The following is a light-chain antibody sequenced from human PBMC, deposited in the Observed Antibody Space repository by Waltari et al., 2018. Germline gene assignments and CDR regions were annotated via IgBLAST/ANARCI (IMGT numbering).Light chain of an antibody. J-gene: IGLJ1*01. Sequence: SYALTQPPSVSVAPGTPARITCGGDNSGSYRVHWYQQKPGQAPLLVIFYDSDRPSGIPERFSGSNSGNTATLTISSVEAGDEAKYYCHVWHPDMDPGVFGPGTEVSV. CDR2: YDS. CDR1: NSGSYR. V-gene: IGLV3-21*04. CDR3: HVWHPDMDPGV.